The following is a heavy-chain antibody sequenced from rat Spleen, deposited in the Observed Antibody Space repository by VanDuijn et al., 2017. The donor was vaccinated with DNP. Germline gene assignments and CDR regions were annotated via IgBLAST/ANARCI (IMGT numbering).Heavy chain of an antibody. CDR2: ISSGGST. D-gene: IGHD1-6*01. J-gene: IGHJ1*01. V-gene: IGHV2-19*01. CDR3: TRVLYNGYQRHYWSFDF. Sequence: QVQLKESGPGMVQPSQTLSLTCTVSGFSLTDYSVHWVRQPPGKVLEWIAAISSGGSTYYNSALKSRLSISRDTSKSQVFLKMNSRQTEDTAIYFCTRVLYNGYQRHYWSFDFWGPGTMVTVSS. CDR1: GFSLTDYS.